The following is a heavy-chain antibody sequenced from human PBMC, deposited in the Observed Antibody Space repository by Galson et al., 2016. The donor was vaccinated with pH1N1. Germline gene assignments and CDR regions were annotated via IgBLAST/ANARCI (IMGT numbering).Heavy chain of an antibody. CDR2: VDPKTGGT. Sequence: SVKVSCKASGYRFRDYYVHWVRQAPGHGPEWIGRVDPKTGGTKYGQKFQGRVTMTSDTSITTGYTELTTLRSEDTAVYYCASHYYTGGYGAFEIWGQGTTVTVS. J-gene: IGHJ3*02. CDR1: GYRFRDYY. CDR3: ASHYYTGGYGAFEI. V-gene: IGHV1-2*06. D-gene: IGHD2-8*02.